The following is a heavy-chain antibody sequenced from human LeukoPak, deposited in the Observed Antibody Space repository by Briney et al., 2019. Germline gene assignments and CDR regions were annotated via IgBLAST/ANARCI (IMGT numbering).Heavy chain of an antibody. CDR3: ARAGPYYYDSGSSFDY. CDR1: GFAVSNNY. CDR2: IYDGGDT. J-gene: IGHJ4*02. V-gene: IGHV3-66*01. D-gene: IGHD3-10*01. Sequence: PGGSLRLSCAASGFAVSNNYMTWVRQAPGKGLEWVSVIYDGGDTYYADSVKGRFTISRDNSKNTLYLQMNSLRAEDTAVYYCARAGPYYYDSGSSFDYWGQGTLVTVSS.